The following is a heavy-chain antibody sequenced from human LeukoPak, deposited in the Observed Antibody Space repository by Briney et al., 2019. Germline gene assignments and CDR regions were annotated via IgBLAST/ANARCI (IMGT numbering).Heavy chain of an antibody. D-gene: IGHD3-22*01. CDR2: ISSSSGNI. CDR3: ARAPLTTYYYDSSGYYPKYFQH. J-gene: IGHJ1*01. CDR1: GFTFSTYS. V-gene: IGHV3-48*02. Sequence: GGSLRLSCAASGFTFSTYSMNWVRQAPGKGLEWVSYISSSSGNIYYADSVKGRFTISRDNVKNSLYLQMNSLRDEDTAVYYCARAPLTTYYYDSSGYYPKYFQHWGQGTLVTVSS.